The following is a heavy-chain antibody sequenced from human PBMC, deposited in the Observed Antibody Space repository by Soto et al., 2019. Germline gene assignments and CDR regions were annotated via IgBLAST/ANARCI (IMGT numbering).Heavy chain of an antibody. CDR1: GFTFSSYA. D-gene: IGHD3-16*01. J-gene: IGHJ5*01. CDR2: ISGSGGST. Sequence: GGSLRLSCAASGFTFSSYAMSWVRQAPGKGLEWVSAISGSGGSTYYADSVKGRFTISRDNSRNTLYLQVNSLRADDTAVYYCARWVFLTGLDSWGQGTRVTVSS. CDR3: ARWVFLTGLDS. V-gene: IGHV3-23*01.